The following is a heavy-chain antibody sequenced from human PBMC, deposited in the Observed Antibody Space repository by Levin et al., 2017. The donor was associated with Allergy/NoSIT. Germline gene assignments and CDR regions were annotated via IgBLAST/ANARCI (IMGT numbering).Heavy chain of an antibody. CDR3: ARYDSSGLIFDF. CDR1: GGSISNYY. J-gene: IGHJ4*02. V-gene: IGHV4-59*01. Sequence: SQTLSLTCTVSGGSISNYYWSWIRQPPGKGLEWIGYIDYSGSTHYNPSLKSRVTISVDTSKNQFSLKLSSVTAADTAVYYCARYDSSGLIFDFWGQGTLVTVSS. D-gene: IGHD3-22*01. CDR2: IDYSGST.